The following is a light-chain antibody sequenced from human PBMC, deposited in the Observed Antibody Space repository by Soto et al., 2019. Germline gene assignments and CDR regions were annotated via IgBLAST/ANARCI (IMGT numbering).Light chain of an antibody. CDR1: QSIDRG. J-gene: IGKJ2*01. Sequence: DIQMTQSPSTLSASVGDRVTITCRASQSIDRGLAWYQQKPGKAPKLLMYRASILESGVPSRFSGSRSWTEFTLTISSLQPDDFTTYYCQQYKNYTYTFAQGTKLEIK. CDR3: QQYKNYTYT. CDR2: RAS. V-gene: IGKV1-5*03.